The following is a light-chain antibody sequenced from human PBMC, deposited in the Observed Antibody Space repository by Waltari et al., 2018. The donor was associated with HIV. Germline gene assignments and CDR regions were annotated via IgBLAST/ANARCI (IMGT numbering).Light chain of an antibody. CDR1: SSDVGGHTY. V-gene: IGLV2-8*01. CDR3: SSYAGSTVI. J-gene: IGLJ2*01. CDR2: EVS. Sequence: QSALTQPPSASGSPGQSVTISFTGTSSDVGGHTYVSWYQQHPGKAPKLIIYEVSKRPSGVPDRFSGSKSGNTASLTVSGLQADDEADFYCSSYAGSTVIFGGGTKLTVL.